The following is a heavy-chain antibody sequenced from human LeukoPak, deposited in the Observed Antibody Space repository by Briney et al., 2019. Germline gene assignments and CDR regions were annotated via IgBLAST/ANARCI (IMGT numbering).Heavy chain of an antibody. V-gene: IGHV4-38-2*01. CDR2: IYHSGST. Sequence: SETLSLTCAVSGYSISSGYYWGWIRQPPGKGLEWIGSIYHSGSTYYNPSLKSRVTISVDTSKNQFSLKLSSGTAADTAVYYCARRDDYYDSSGCFDYWGQGTLVTVSS. D-gene: IGHD3-22*01. CDR3: ARRDDYYDSSGCFDY. CDR1: GYSISSGYY. J-gene: IGHJ4*02.